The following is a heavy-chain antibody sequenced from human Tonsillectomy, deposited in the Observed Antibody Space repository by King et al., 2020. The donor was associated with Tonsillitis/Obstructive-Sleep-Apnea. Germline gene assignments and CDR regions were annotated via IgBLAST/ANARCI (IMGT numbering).Heavy chain of an antibody. Sequence: EVQLVESGAEVKKPGESLKISCKGSGYSFTSYWIGWVRQMPGKGLEWMGIIYPGDSDTRYSPSFQGQVTISADKSISTAYLQWSSLKASDTAMYYCARHGLDIVVVPADHYYYYGMDVWGQGTTVTVSS. J-gene: IGHJ6*02. CDR2: IYPGDSDT. CDR1: GYSFTSYW. CDR3: ARHGLDIVVVPADHYYYYGMDV. V-gene: IGHV5-51*01. D-gene: IGHD2-2*01.